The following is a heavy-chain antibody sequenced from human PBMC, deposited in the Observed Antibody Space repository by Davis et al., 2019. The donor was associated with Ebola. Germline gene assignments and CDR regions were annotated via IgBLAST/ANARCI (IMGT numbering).Heavy chain of an antibody. CDR1: GGSISSYY. J-gene: IGHJ4*02. V-gene: IGHV4-59*01. D-gene: IGHD5-24*01. CDR2: IYYSGST. Sequence: PSETLSLTCTVPGGSISSYYWSWIRQPPGKGLEWVGYIYYSGSTNYNPSLKSRVTISVDTSKNQFSLKLSSVTAADTAVYYCARGPDQPDGLDYWGQGTLVTVSS. CDR3: ARGPDQPDGLDY.